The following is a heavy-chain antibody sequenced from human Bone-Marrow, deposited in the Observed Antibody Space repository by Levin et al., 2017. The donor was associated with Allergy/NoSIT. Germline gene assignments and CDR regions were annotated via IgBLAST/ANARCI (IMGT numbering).Heavy chain of an antibody. J-gene: IGHJ4*02. Sequence: GGSLRLSCAVSGFTLSRTAMSWVRQTPGKGLEWVSGITAGDGSTYYADSVKGRFTISRDNSKSTLYLQMNSLRAEDTAVYFCARRGSAAVMTSGHVYFDYWVQGTLVTVSS. D-gene: IGHD2-2*01. CDR1: GFTLSRTA. CDR2: ITAGDGST. CDR3: ARRGSAAVMTSGHVYFDY. V-gene: IGHV3-23*01.